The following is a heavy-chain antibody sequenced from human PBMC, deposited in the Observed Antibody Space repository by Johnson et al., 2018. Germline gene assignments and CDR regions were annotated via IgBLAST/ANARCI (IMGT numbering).Heavy chain of an antibody. J-gene: IGHJ5*02. V-gene: IGHV4-4*07. CDR3: ASAAGAVAGSIWFDP. CDR1: GDSISSYY. CDR2: IDTSGGT. D-gene: IGHD6-19*01. Sequence: QVQLQESGPGLVKPSETLSLTCTVSGDSISSYYWSWIRQPAGKGLEWIGRIDTSGGTNNNPSLKSRVTMSLDTTKNQFSLRLSSVTAADTAMYYCASAAGAVAGSIWFDPWGQGTLVTVXS.